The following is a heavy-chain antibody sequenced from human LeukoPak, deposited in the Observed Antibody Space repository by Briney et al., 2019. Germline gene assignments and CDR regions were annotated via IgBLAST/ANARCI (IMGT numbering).Heavy chain of an antibody. J-gene: IGHJ4*02. Sequence: GASVKVSCKASGGTFSSYAISWVRQAPGQGLEWMGGIIPIFGTANYAQKFQGRVTITADESTSTAYMELSSLRSEDTAVYYCARDQGRYYDSSGYYLPGYWGQGTLVTVSS. CDR1: GGTFSSYA. D-gene: IGHD3-22*01. V-gene: IGHV1-69*13. CDR3: ARDQGRYYDSSGYYLPGY. CDR2: IIPIFGTA.